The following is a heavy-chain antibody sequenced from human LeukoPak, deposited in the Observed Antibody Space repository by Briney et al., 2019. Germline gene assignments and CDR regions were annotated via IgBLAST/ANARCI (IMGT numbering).Heavy chain of an antibody. Sequence: SETLSLTCTVSGYSISSGYYWGWIRQPPGKGLEWIGSIYHSGSTYYNPSLKSRVTISVDTSKNQFSLKLSSVTAADTAVYYCARRNYYGSGSYYPIYYYYYMDVWGKGTTVTVSS. D-gene: IGHD3-10*01. CDR3: ARRNYYGSGSYYPIYYYYYMDV. J-gene: IGHJ6*03. V-gene: IGHV4-38-2*02. CDR2: IYHSGST. CDR1: GYSISSGYY.